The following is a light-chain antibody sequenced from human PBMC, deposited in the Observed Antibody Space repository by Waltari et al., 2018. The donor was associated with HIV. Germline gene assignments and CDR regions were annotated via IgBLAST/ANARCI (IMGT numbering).Light chain of an antibody. CDR1: QSVTTY. Sequence: EIVLTQSPVTLSLSPGERATLSCRASQSVTTYLAWYQQKPGQAPSLLVYDASSRATGIPARFSGSGSGTDFTLTISSLEPEDFAVYYCQQRSNWPVTFGQGTKVEIK. J-gene: IGKJ1*01. V-gene: IGKV3-11*01. CDR3: QQRSNWPVT. CDR2: DAS.